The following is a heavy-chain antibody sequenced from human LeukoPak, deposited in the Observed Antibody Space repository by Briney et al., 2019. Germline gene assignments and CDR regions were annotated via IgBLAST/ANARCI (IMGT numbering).Heavy chain of an antibody. CDR2: VHIDGST. CDR1: YGSISAYY. Sequence: PSETLSLTCTVSYGSISAYYWSWIRRPAWRGLEWIGRVHIDGSTNYNPSLKSRLTMSLDTSKNQFSLTLNSLTAADTAVYYCARSSPAGVNFDSWGQGMLVTVSS. D-gene: IGHD2-8*01. V-gene: IGHV4-4*07. CDR3: ARSSPAGVNFDS. J-gene: IGHJ4*02.